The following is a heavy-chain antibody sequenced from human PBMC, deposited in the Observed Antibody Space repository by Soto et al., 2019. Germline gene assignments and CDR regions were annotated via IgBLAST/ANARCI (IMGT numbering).Heavy chain of an antibody. J-gene: IGHJ3*02. V-gene: IGHV3-30*18. CDR3: AKESYYDSSDYNAFDI. CDR1: GSTFSTYG. CDR2: ISYDGSDK. D-gene: IGHD3-22*01. Sequence: PGGSLRLSCAASGSTFSTYGMHWVRQAPGKGLEWVAVISYDGSDKYYADSVKGRFTISRDSSKNMLYLQMNSLRAEDTAIYYCAKESYYDSSDYNAFDIWGQGTMVTASS.